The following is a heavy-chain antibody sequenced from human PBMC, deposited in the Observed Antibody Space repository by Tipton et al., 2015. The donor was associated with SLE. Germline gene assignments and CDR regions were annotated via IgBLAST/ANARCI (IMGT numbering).Heavy chain of an antibody. J-gene: IGHJ4*02. V-gene: IGHV5-10-1*01. D-gene: IGHD6-19*01. CDR3: ARHVAVADSFDY. Sequence: GHVTISADKSISTAYLQWSSLKASDTAMYYCARHVAVADSFDYWGQGTLVTVSS.